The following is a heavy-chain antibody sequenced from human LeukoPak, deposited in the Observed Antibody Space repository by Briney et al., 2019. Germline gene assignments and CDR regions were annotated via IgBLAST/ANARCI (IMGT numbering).Heavy chain of an antibody. CDR2: IKPSGGST. J-gene: IGHJ4*02. Sequence: ASVKVSCKASGYTFTNYYIYWVRQAPGQGLEWMGIIKPSGGSTTYAQKFQGRVTLTRDTSTSTIYMELSSLRSDDTAVYYCARGKGTYTSFPDDDYWGLGTLVTVSS. CDR3: ARGKGTYTSFPDDDY. CDR1: GYTFTNYY. D-gene: IGHD3-10*01. V-gene: IGHV1-46*01.